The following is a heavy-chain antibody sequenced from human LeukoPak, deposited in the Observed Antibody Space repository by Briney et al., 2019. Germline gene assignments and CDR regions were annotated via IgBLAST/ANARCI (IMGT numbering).Heavy chain of an antibody. V-gene: IGHV4-4*07. CDR3: ARDRSSSGYLFYNWFDP. D-gene: IGHD3-22*01. Sequence: PSETLSLTCSVSGGSTSSYYWSWIRQPPGKGLEWIGRIYTSGIISGNTNYNPSLKSRVTMSVDTSKNQFSLKLTSVTAADTAVYYCARDRSSSGYLFYNWFDPWGQGTLVTVFS. CDR1: GGSTSSYY. J-gene: IGHJ5*02. CDR2: IYTSGIISGNT.